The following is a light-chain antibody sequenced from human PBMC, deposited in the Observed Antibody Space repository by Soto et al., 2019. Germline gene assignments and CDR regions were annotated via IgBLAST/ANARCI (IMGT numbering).Light chain of an antibody. Sequence: EIVMTQSPGTLSVSPGERATLSCRASQGVGTNLAWYQQRPGQAPRLLIYAASTRATGIPGRFSGRGSGTEFTLTVSRLQSEDFAVDFCQQYNNWPLYSFGQGTKLEIK. CDR2: AAS. CDR3: QQYNNWPLYS. CDR1: QGVGTN. V-gene: IGKV3-15*01. J-gene: IGKJ2*01.